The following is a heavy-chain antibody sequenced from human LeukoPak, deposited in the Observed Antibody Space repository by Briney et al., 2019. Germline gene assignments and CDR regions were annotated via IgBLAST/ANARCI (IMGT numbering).Heavy chain of an antibody. J-gene: IGHJ4*02. CDR1: GFTFSSYA. Sequence: PGGSLRLSCAASGFTFSSYAMSWVRQAPGKGLEWVSAISGSGGSTYYADSVKGRFTISRDNSTNTLYLQMHSLRAGDTAVYYCAKRGAWVMVRGVPIDYWGQGTLVTVSS. CDR3: AKRGAWVMVRGVPIDY. V-gene: IGHV3-23*01. CDR2: ISGSGGST. D-gene: IGHD3-10*01.